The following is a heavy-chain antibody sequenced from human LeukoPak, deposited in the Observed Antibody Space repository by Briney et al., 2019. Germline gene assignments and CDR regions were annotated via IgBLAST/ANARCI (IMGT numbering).Heavy chain of an antibody. V-gene: IGHV3-11*01. CDR1: GFSFSDYY. J-gene: IGHJ4*02. Sequence: GGSLRLSCAASGFSFSDYYMSWIRQAPGKGLEWVSYISSNGVTVYYADSVKGRFTISRDNAKNSLYLQMNSLRAEDTAVYYCARALSYPYYFDYWGQGTLVTVSS. D-gene: IGHD1-26*01. CDR2: ISSNGVTV. CDR3: ARALSYPYYFDY.